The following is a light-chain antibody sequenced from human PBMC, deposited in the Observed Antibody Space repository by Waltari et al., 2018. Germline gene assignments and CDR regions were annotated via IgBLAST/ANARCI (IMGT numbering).Light chain of an antibody. CDR2: GAS. J-gene: IGKJ1*01. CDR3: QHYQRLPVT. V-gene: IGKV3-20*01. CDR1: QSVTRA. Sequence: IVLTQSPGTLSLSPGESATLTCRTSQSVTRALAWYQQKPGQAPRLLIHGASNRATGIPDRFSGSGSGTDFSLTISSLEPEDFAVYYCQHYQRLPVTFGQGTKVEVK.